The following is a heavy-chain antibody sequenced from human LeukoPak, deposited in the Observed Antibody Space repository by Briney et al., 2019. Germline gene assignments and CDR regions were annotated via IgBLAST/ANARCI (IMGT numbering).Heavy chain of an antibody. CDR1: GFNFSSYA. V-gene: IGHV3-30*04. D-gene: IGHD3-3*01. J-gene: IGHJ3*02. CDR2: ISYGGIDK. Sequence: PGGSPRLSCAASGFNFSSYAMHWVRQAPGEGLEWVGLISYGGIDKSYADSVKGRFTISRDSSKRTLYLQMNSLRAEDTAMYYSARESWSDSVAFDIWGLGTMVIVSS. CDR3: ARESWSDSVAFDI.